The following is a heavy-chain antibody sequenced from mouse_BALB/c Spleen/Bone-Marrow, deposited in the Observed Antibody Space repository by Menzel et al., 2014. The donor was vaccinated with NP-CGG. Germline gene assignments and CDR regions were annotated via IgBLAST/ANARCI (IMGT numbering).Heavy chain of an antibody. Sequence: VKLMESGAELVRPGTSVKVSCKASGYAFTNYLIEWVKQRPGQGLEWIGVINPGSGGTNYNEKFKGKATPTADKSSSTAYMQLSSLTSDDSAVYFCARREDYDLDYWGQGTTLTVSS. CDR3: ARREDYDLDY. CDR1: GYAFTNYL. D-gene: IGHD2-4*01. V-gene: IGHV1-54*01. CDR2: INPGSGGT. J-gene: IGHJ2*01.